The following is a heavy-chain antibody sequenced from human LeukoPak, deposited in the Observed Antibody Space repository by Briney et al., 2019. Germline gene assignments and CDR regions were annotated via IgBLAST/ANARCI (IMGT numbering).Heavy chain of an antibody. CDR3: ASKGYSYGYNYYYYMDV. J-gene: IGHJ6*03. CDR2: INPNSGGT. V-gene: IGHV1-2*02. Sequence: ASVKVPCKASGYTFTGYYIHWVRQAPGQGLEWMGWINPNSGGTNYAQKFQGRVTMTRDTSIRTAYMELSMLRSDDTAMYYCASKGYSYGYNYYYYMDVWGKGTTVTVSS. CDR1: GYTFTGYY. D-gene: IGHD5-18*01.